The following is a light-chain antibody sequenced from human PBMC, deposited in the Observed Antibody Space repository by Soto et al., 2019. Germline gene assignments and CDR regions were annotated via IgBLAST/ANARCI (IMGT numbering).Light chain of an antibody. Sequence: DIQMTQSPSSLSASVGDRVTITCRASQSSSSYLNWYQQKPGIAPKLLIYAASILQSVVPSTFSGSGSGTDYTVTISNLQRHDFATYYCEQSYNTHPLTFGGGTKVEIK. CDR2: AAS. V-gene: IGKV1-39*01. CDR1: QSSSSY. J-gene: IGKJ4*01. CDR3: EQSYNTHPLT.